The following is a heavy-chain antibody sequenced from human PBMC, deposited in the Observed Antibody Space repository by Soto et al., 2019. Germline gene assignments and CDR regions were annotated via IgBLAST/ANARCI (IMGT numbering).Heavy chain of an antibody. D-gene: IGHD6-13*01. CDR2: IYYSGTT. CDR3: AAGNDY. Sequence: TSETLSLTCSVSGASISSYSWNWIRQSPGKGLEWIGNIYYSGTTKYNPSLKSRVIISVDTSKNQFSLKLSSVTAADTAIYYCAAGNDYWGQGTLVTVSS. J-gene: IGHJ4*02. CDR1: GASISSYS. V-gene: IGHV4-59*01.